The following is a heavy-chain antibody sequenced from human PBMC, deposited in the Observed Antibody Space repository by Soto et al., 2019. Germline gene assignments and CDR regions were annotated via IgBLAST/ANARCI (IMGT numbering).Heavy chain of an antibody. J-gene: IGHJ6*02. CDR3: AKPLSRNRPSRNYYYYGMDV. V-gene: IGHV3-30*18. CDR2: ISYDGSNK. CDR1: GFTFSSYG. D-gene: IGHD1-1*01. Sequence: QVQLVESGGGVVQPGRSLRLSCAASGFTFSSYGMHWVRQAPGKGLEWVAVISYDGSNKYYADSVKGRFTISRDNSKNTLYLQMNSLRAEDTAVYYCAKPLSRNRPSRNYYYYGMDVWGQGTTVTVSS.